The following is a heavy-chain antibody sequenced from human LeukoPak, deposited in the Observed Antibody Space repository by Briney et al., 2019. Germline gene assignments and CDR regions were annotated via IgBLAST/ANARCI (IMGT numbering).Heavy chain of an antibody. D-gene: IGHD1-26*01. CDR2: INPNSGGT. CDR3: ARYLSGSQLFDY. J-gene: IGHJ4*02. V-gene: IGHV1-2*06. CDR1: GYTFTGYY. Sequence: ASVKVSCKASGYTFTGYYMHWVRQAPGQGLEWMGRINPNSGGTNYAQKFQGRVTMTRDTSISTAYMELSRLRSDDTAVYYCARYLSGSQLFDYWGQGTLVTVSS.